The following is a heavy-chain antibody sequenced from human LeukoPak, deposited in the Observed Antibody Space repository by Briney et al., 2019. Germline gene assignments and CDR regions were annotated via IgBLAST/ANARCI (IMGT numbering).Heavy chain of an antibody. CDR1: GDSISSSNW. J-gene: IGHJ4*02. CDR2: IYHTGTT. D-gene: IGHD5-12*01. CDR3: ATFPVATISFDF. Sequence: SETLSLTCAVSGDSISSSNWWTWVRQPPGKGLEWIGEIYHTGTTNYNPSLKSRVTMSVDKSKNQFSLKLSSVTAADTAVYYCATFPVATISFDFWGQGTLVTVSS. V-gene: IGHV4-4*02.